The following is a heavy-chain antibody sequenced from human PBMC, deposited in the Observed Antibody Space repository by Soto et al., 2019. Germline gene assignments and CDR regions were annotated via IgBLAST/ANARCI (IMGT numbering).Heavy chain of an antibody. CDR1: GGYISNRDDC. CDR3: ARMWSGYNSH. V-gene: IGHV4-39*01. J-gene: IGHJ4*02. Sequence: SETLSLTCTVSGGYISNRDDCWGWISKPPGKGLEWIGNLYSGRSTNYNPSLHSRVTISADTSKNQFSLKLSSVTAADTAFYYCARMWSGYNSHWGQGTQVTVSS. CDR2: LYSGRST. D-gene: IGHD6-25*01.